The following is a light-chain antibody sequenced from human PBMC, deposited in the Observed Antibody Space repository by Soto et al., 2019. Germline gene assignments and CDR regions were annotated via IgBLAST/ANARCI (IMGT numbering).Light chain of an antibody. Sequence: EIVLTQSPGILSLSPGERATLSCRASQSVSNDFLAWYQQKPGQAPRLLIYGASTRATDVPDRFSGSGSGADFTRSISRLEPEDFAVYYCQQYGSSPPRTVGEGTKVEMK. CDR3: QQYGSSPPRT. CDR2: GAS. V-gene: IGKV3-20*01. CDR1: QSVSNDF. J-gene: IGKJ1*01.